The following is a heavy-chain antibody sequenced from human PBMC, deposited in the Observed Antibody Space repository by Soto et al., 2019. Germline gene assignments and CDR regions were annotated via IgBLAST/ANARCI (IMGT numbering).Heavy chain of an antibody. Sequence: EVQLLESGGGLVQPGGSLRLSCAASGFTFSSYAMSWVRQAPGKGLEWVSAISGSGGSTYYADSVKGRFTISRDNSKNTLYLQMNSLRAEDTAVYYCAKDSDYDFWSGYYGVYYYGMDVWGQGTTVTVSS. J-gene: IGHJ6*02. D-gene: IGHD3-3*01. V-gene: IGHV3-23*01. CDR1: GFTFSSYA. CDR3: AKDSDYDFWSGYYGVYYYGMDV. CDR2: ISGSGGST.